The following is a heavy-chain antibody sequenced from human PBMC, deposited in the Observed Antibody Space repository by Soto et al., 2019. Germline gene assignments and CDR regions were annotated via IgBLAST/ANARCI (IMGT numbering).Heavy chain of an antibody. CDR2: IIPILGIA. D-gene: IGHD3-3*01. CDR1: GGTFSSYT. Sequence: QVQLVQSAAEVNKPGSSVKVSCKASGGTFSSYTISWVRQAPGQGLEWMGRIIPILGIANYAQKFQGRVTITADKSTSTAYMELSSLRSEDTAVYYCARGMLRFLEWLPWFDPWCQGTLVTVSS. V-gene: IGHV1-69*02. CDR3: ARGMLRFLEWLPWFDP. J-gene: IGHJ5*02.